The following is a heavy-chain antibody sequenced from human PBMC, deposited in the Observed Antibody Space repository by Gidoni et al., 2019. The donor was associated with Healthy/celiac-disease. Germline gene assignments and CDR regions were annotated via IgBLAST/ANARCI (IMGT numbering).Heavy chain of an antibody. CDR2: IYSGGST. Sequence: EVQLVESGGGLVQPGGSLRLSCAASGFTVSSNYMSWVRQAPGKGLEWVSVIYSGGSTYYADSVKGRFTISRDNSKNTLYLQMNSLRAEDTAVYYCASGPGYSSSWPPALDYWGQGTLVTVSS. V-gene: IGHV3-66*01. CDR1: GFTVSSNY. J-gene: IGHJ4*02. D-gene: IGHD6-13*01. CDR3: ASGPGYSSSWPPALDY.